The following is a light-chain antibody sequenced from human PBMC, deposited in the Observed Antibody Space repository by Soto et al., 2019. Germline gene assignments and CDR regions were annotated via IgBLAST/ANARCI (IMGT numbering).Light chain of an antibody. CDR1: SSNIGTNT. CDR2: STN. J-gene: IGLJ1*01. V-gene: IGLV1-44*01. Sequence: QSVLTQPPSASGTPGQRVTISCSGGSSNIGTNTVDWYQQLPGTAPNLLIYSTNQRPSGVPDRFSGSKSDTSASLAIIGLQSGDEADYYCASWDDSLNGPNYVFGTGTKLTV. CDR3: ASWDDSLNGPNYV.